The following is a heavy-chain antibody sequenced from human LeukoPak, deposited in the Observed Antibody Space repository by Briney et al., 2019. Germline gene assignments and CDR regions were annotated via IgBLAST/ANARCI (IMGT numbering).Heavy chain of an antibody. CDR2: IRYDGTKK. V-gene: IGHV3-30*02. CDR3: AKEMNDYVDYFYMDV. J-gene: IGHJ6*04. D-gene: IGHD4-17*01. Sequence: GGSLRLSCAASGFTFSSYGMHWVRRAPGKGLDWVAFIRYDGTKKYCADSVKGRFTVSRDNSKNTLYLQMNSLRAEDTAVYYCAKEMNDYVDYFYMDVWGKGTTVTVSS. CDR1: GFTFSSYG.